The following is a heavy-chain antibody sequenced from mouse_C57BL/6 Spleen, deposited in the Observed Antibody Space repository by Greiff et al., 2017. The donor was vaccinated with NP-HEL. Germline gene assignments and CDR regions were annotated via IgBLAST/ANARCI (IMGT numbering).Heavy chain of an antibody. J-gene: IGHJ4*01. CDR3: ARYDYDYYYAMDY. CDR1: GYAFSSYW. Sequence: SGASVKISCKASGYAFSSYWMNWVKQRPGKGLEWIGQIYPGDGDTNYNGKFKGKATLTADKSSSTAYMQLSSLTSEDSAVYFCARYDYDYYYAMDYWGQGTSVTVSS. V-gene: IGHV1-80*01. D-gene: IGHD2-4*01. CDR2: IYPGDGDT.